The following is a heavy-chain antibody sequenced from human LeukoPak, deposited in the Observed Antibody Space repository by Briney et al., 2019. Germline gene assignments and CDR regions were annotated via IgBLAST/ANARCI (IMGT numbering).Heavy chain of an antibody. D-gene: IGHD1-26*01. CDR3: ATGRYSGSVDY. Sequence: SETLSLTCAVSGYSLGSGFYCGWVRQPPGKGLEWIGTMHHTGTIYYNPSLRSRLTISEDTSKSHFSLTVDSVTAADTAVYYCATGRYSGSVDYWGQGILVTVSS. V-gene: IGHV4-38-2*01. CDR1: GYSLGSGFY. J-gene: IGHJ4*02. CDR2: MHHTGTI.